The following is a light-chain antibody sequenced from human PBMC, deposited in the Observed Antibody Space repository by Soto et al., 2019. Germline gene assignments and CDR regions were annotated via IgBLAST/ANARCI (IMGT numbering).Light chain of an antibody. Sequence: QSVLTQPPSASGTPGQRGTISCSGSSSNIGSNYVFWYQQLPGTAPKVLMYRNSQRPSGVPDRFSGSKSGTSASLAISGLRSEDEADYYCASWDDSLSGFVVFGGGTKVTVL. CDR3: ASWDDSLSGFVV. V-gene: IGLV1-47*01. CDR2: RNS. J-gene: IGLJ2*01. CDR1: SSNIGSNY.